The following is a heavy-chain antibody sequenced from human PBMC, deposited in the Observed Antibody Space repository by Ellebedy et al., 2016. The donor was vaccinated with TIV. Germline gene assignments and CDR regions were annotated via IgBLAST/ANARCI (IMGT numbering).Heavy chain of an antibody. CDR3: AVLGALYYYGSGSSDAFDI. Sequence: GGSLRLXXAASGFTFDDYAMHWVRQAPGKGLEWVSLISWDGGSTYYADSVKGRFTISRDNSKNSLYLQMNSLRAEDTALYYCAVLGALYYYGSGSSDAFDIWGQGTMVTVSS. D-gene: IGHD3-10*01. CDR2: ISWDGGST. V-gene: IGHV3-43D*03. CDR1: GFTFDDYA. J-gene: IGHJ3*02.